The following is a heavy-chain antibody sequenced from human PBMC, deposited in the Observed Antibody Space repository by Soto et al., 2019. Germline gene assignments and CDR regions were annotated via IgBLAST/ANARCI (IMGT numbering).Heavy chain of an antibody. CDR1: GFTFSDYY. Sequence: QVQLVESGGGLAKPGGSLRLSCAASGFTFSDYYMSWIRQAPGKGLEWVSYISSSGCTIYYADSVKGRFTISRDNTKNSRYLQMSSLGAEDAAVYYCASDPYYYDSSGYSCNPGGDAFDIWGHGTMVIVSS. CDR2: ISSSGCTI. D-gene: IGHD3-22*01. V-gene: IGHV3-11*01. J-gene: IGHJ3*02. CDR3: ASDPYYYDSSGYSCNPGGDAFDI.